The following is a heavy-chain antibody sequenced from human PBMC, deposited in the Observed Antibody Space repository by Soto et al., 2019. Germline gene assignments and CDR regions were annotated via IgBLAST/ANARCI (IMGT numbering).Heavy chain of an antibody. CDR3: VSGSFPNWFDP. D-gene: IGHD3-10*01. V-gene: IGHV2-5*02. CDR2: IYWDDDR. Sequence: ITLKGSGPTLVKPTQTLTLTCTFSGFSFSTSGVGVGWIRQPPGKALEWLALIYWDDDRRYSPSLRSRLTITKDTSKNQVVLTMTNMDPVDTATYYCVSGSFPNWFDPWGQGTLVTVSS. CDR1: GFSFSTSGVG. J-gene: IGHJ5*02.